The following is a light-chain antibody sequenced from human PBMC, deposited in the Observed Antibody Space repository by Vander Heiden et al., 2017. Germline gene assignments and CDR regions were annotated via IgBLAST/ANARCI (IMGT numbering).Light chain of an antibody. V-gene: IGKV3-15*01. CDR2: GAS. CDR3: QQYNKWPPM. CDR1: QSVSDK. J-gene: IGKJ1*01. Sequence: ELVMTPSPATLSVSPGERPTLSCRASQSVSDKLAWYQQKPGQAPRLLIYGASTRATGIPARFSGSGSGTEFTLTISSLQSEDFAVYYCQQYNKWPPMFGQGTKVEIK.